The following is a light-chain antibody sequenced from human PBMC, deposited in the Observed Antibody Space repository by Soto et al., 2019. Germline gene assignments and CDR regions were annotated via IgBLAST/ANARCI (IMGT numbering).Light chain of an antibody. CDR3: HQRNKWRK. CDR1: QSVSSSY. V-gene: IGKV3-11*01. Sequence: EIVLPQSRGTLSLSPGEIATLSCMASQSVSSSYLAWYQQKPGPAPRLLIYDAFNRATGIQARFSGSGFGTDFTLTISSLEPEDFEVYYCHQRNKWRKFGQGNKVDIK. J-gene: IGKJ1*01. CDR2: DAF.